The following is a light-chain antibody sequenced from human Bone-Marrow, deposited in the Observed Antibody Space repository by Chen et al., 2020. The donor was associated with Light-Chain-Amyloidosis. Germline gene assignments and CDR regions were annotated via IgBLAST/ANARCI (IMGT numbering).Light chain of an antibody. CDR3: MQYTHWPHT. CDR2: KVS. V-gene: IGKV2-30*01. J-gene: IGKJ2*01. Sequence: DVVLTQSPLSLPVTLGQPASISCRSPRSLMGSDGNALLSWFQQRPGQSPRRLIDKVSNRDSGVPDRFSGSGSGTDFTLRISRVEAEDVGVYYCMQYTHWPHTFGQGIKLEIK. CDR1: RSLMGSDGNAL.